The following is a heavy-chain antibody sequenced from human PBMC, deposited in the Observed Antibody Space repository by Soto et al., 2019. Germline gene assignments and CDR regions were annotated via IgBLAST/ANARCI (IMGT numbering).Heavy chain of an antibody. CDR3: ARDCSTTRCYS. J-gene: IGHJ4*02. CDR2: FSGSGSGT. CDR1: GFTFSSYA. V-gene: IGHV3-23*01. Sequence: EVQLLESGGGLVQPGGSLRLSCAASGFTFSSYAMSWVRQAPGKGLEWVSAFSGSGSGTYYAESVKGRFTISRDNSKNTLYLQMNSLRAEDTAVYYCARDCSTTRCYSWGRGTLDTDSS. D-gene: IGHD2-2*02.